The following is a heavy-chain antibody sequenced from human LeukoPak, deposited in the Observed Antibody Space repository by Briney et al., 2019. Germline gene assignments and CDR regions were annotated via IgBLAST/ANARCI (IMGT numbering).Heavy chain of an antibody. D-gene: IGHD1-7*01. V-gene: IGHV3-33*01. CDR1: GFTFSSYG. CDR3: VRDANYYFDY. CDR2: IWYDGTNK. Sequence: GGSLRLSCAASGFTFSSYGMHWVRQAPGKGLECVALIWYDGTNKDYGDSVKGRFTISRDNSNNTLYLQMNSLSAEDTAVYYCVRDANYYFDYWGQGTLVTVSS. J-gene: IGHJ4*02.